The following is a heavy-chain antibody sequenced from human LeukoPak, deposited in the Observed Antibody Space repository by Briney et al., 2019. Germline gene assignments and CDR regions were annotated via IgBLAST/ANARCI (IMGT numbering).Heavy chain of an antibody. Sequence: QTGGSLRLSCAASGFTLGTSWMSWVRQAPGKGLEWLTNIYVDGIEKYYVDSVKGRFTISRDNAKNSLYLQMDSLRVEDTAVYYCARTVVEVRAASDVFDIWGQGTMVTVSS. D-gene: IGHD2-2*01. V-gene: IGHV3-7*01. J-gene: IGHJ3*02. CDR3: ARTVVEVRAASDVFDI. CDR1: GFTLGTSW. CDR2: IYVDGIEK.